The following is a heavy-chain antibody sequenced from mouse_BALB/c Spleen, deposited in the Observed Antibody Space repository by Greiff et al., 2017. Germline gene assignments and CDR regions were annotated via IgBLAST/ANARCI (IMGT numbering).Heavy chain of an antibody. CDR1: GFSLTGYG. Sequence: VNLVESGPGLVAPSQSLSITCTVSGFSLTGYGVNWVRQPPGKGLEWLGMIWGDGSTDYNSALKSRLSISKDNSKSQVFLKMNSLQTDDTARYYCAREALYGSSYDYAMDYWGQGTSVTVSS. CDR2: IWGDGST. V-gene: IGHV2-6-7*01. CDR3: AREALYGSSYDYAMDY. D-gene: IGHD1-1*01. J-gene: IGHJ4*01.